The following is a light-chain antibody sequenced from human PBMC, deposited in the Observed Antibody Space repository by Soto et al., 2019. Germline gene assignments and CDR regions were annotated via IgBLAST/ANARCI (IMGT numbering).Light chain of an antibody. Sequence: DIQMTQSPSTLSASVGDTVTITCRASQRISGWLAWHQQKPGKAPKLLIYDVSALKRGVPPRFGSSGAGAVFTLTISSLQQEDVTTYCCQQYDSFSVTFGQGTQVDIK. CDR3: QQYDSFSVT. V-gene: IGKV1-5*01. J-gene: IGKJ1*01. CDR1: QRISGW. CDR2: DVS.